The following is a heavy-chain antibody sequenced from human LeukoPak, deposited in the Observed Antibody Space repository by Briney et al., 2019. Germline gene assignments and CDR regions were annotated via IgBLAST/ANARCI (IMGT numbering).Heavy chain of an antibody. J-gene: IGHJ4*02. D-gene: IGHD4-17*01. Sequence: PSETLSLTCTVSGGSVNNYYWTWIRQPPGKGLEWIGNIYYSGSTYYNPSLKSRLTISVDTSKNQFSLRLSSVTAADTAVYYCASLTLIATTALDYWGQGTLVTVSS. V-gene: IGHV4-59*04. CDR2: IYYSGST. CDR1: GGSVNNYY. CDR3: ASLTLIATTALDY.